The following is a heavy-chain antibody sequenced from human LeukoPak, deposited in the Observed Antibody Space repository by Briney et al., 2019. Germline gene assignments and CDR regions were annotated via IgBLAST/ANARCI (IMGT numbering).Heavy chain of an antibody. V-gene: IGHV3-30*03. CDR3: ARDPSLRTTLDY. D-gene: IGHD1-1*01. CDR1: EFTFNNYG. J-gene: IGHJ4*02. Sequence: PGRSPRLSCIASEFTFNNYGMHWVRQAPGKGLEWVALVSYDGNNQYYADSVKGRFTISRDNSKNMLYLQMNSLSTEDTAVYYCARDPSLRTTLDYWGQGTLVTVSS. CDR2: VSYDGNNQ.